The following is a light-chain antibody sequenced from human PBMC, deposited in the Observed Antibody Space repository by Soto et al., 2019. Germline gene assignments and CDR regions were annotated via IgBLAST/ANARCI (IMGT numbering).Light chain of an antibody. CDR1: QSISNW. CDR2: DVS. Sequence: DIQMTQSPSTLSASVGDRVTITCRASQSISNWLAWYQQKPGEAPTLLIYDVSRLESGVPSRFSGSGSGTEFTLSINSLQPDDFATSYCQQYDSYYTFGQGTKVAIK. CDR3: QQYDSYYT. V-gene: IGKV1-5*01. J-gene: IGKJ2*01.